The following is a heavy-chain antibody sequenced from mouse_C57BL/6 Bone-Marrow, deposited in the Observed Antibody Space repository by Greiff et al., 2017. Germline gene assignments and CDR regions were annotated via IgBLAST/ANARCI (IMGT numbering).Heavy chain of an antibody. V-gene: IGHV14-4*01. J-gene: IGHJ2*01. CDR2: IFPENGDT. CDR3: TYYDSLDY. Sequence: EVQLQQSGAELVRPGASVKLSCTASGFNIKDDYMHWVKQRPEHGLEWIGWIFPENGDTEYASKFQGKATITADTSSNTAYLQLSSLTSEDTAVYYCTYYDSLDYWGQGTTLTVSS. D-gene: IGHD2-4*01. CDR1: GFNIKDDY.